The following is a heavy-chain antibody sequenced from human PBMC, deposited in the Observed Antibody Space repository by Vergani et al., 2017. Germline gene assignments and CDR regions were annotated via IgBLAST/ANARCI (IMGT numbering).Heavy chain of an antibody. CDR2: ISSSGSTI. V-gene: IGHV3-11*04. J-gene: IGHJ6*02. D-gene: IGHD5-18*01. CDR1: GFTFSDYY. Sequence: QVQLVESGGGLVKPGGSLRLSCAASGFTFSDYYMSWIRQAPGKGLEWVSYISSSGSTIYYADSVKGRFTISRDNAKNSLYLQMNSLRAEDTAVYYCARDSFFADTAMVTSYYGMDVWGQGTTVTVSS. CDR3: ARDSFFADTAMVTSYYGMDV.